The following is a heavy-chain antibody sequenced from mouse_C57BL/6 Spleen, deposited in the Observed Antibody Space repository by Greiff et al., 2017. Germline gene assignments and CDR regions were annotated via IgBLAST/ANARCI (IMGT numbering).Heavy chain of an antibody. CDR3: TRDYGNYYYAMDY. Sequence: VKLMESGAELVRPGASVTLSCKASGYTFTDYEMHWVKQTPVHGLEWIGAIDPETGGTAYNQKFKGKAILTADKSSSTAYMELRSLTSEDSAVYYCTRDYGNYYYAMDYWGQGTSVTVSS. V-gene: IGHV1-15*01. CDR1: GYTFTDYE. J-gene: IGHJ4*01. D-gene: IGHD2-1*01. CDR2: IDPETGGT.